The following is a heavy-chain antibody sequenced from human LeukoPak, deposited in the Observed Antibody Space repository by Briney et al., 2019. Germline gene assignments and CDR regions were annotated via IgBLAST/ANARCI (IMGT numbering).Heavy chain of an antibody. Sequence: SETLSLTCTVSGGSISSYYWSWIRQPPGKGLEWIGYIYYSGSTNYNPSLKSRVTISVDTSKNQFSLKLSSVTAADTAVYYCARAILWFGDHYWFDPWGQGTLVTVSS. J-gene: IGHJ5*02. CDR3: ARAILWFGDHYWFDP. D-gene: IGHD3-10*01. CDR2: IYYSGST. V-gene: IGHV4-59*12. CDR1: GGSISSYY.